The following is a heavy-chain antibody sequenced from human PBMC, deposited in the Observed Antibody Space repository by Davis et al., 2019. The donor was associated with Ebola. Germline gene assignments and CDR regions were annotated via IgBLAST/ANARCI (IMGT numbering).Heavy chain of an antibody. D-gene: IGHD2-21*02. V-gene: IGHV3-48*02. CDR1: GFTFSIFG. Sequence: PGGSLRLSCAASGFTFSIFGMNWVRQAPGKGLEWLSYISSSTTTIYYADSVKGRFSISRDNAKNSLYLQMDSLTDEDTAVYYCARGINVVTAMRFDYWGQGTLVTVSS. CDR3: ARGINVVTAMRFDY. J-gene: IGHJ4*02. CDR2: ISSSTTTI.